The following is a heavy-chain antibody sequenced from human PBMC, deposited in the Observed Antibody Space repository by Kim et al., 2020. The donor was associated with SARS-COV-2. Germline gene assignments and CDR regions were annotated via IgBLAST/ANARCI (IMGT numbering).Heavy chain of an antibody. CDR1: GDSIRNFY. Sequence: SETLSLTCTVSGDSIRNFYWHWIRQPPGKGLEWIGYVYYSGYTKYKPSLESRVTISLDTSKNQFSLRLTSLSVADTAVYYCARGRPLNWY. V-gene: IGHV4-59*13. CDR2: VYYSGYT. J-gene: IGHJ2*01. CDR3: ARGRPLNWY.